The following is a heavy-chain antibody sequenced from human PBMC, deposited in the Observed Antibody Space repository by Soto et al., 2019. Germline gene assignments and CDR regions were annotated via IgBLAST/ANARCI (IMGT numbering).Heavy chain of an antibody. CDR2: INHSGST. D-gene: IGHD2-15*01. CDR1: GGSFSGYY. V-gene: IGHV4-34*01. J-gene: IGHJ6*03. Sequence: SETLSLTCAVYGGSFSGYYWSWIRQPPGKGLEWIGEINHSGSTNYNPSLKSRVTISVDTSKNQFSLKLSSVTAADTAVYYCARVLYCSGGSCYPLGRNYYYYMDVWGKGTTVTVSS. CDR3: ARVLYCSGGSCYPLGRNYYYYMDV.